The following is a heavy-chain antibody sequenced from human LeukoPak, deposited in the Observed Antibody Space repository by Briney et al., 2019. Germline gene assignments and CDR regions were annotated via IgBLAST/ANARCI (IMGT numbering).Heavy chain of an antibody. J-gene: IGHJ4*02. CDR3: ARASDSSGYYAPQHYFDY. Sequence: ASVKVSCKASGYTFTSYYMHWVRQAPGQGLEWMGTINPSGGSTSYAQKFQGRVTMTRDTSTSTVYMELGSLRSEDTAVYYCARASDSSGYYAPQHYFDYWGQGTLVTVSS. CDR1: GYTFTSYY. CDR2: INPSGGST. V-gene: IGHV1-46*03. D-gene: IGHD3-22*01.